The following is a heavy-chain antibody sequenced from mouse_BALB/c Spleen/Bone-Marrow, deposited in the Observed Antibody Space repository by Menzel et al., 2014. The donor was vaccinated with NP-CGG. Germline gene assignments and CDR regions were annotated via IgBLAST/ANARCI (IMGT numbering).Heavy chain of an antibody. Sequence: VQLQQSGPELVKPGALVKISCKASGFTFRSYDINWVKQRPGQGLEWIGWIYPGDGSTKYNEKFKGKATLTADKSSSTAYMQLSSLTSDNSAVYFCARSGDSSGYGFACWGQGTLVTVSA. D-gene: IGHD3-2*01. CDR3: ARSGDSSGYGFAC. V-gene: IGHV1S56*01. J-gene: IGHJ3*01. CDR1: GFTFRSYD. CDR2: IYPGDGST.